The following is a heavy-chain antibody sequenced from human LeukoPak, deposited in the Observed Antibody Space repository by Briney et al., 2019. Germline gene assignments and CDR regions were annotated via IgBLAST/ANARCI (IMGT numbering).Heavy chain of an antibody. CDR3: AKQQLVRCFDY. CDR2: IYYSGST. D-gene: IGHD6-13*01. V-gene: IGHV4-39*01. Sequence: SETLSLTCTSGGSISSSSYYWGWIRQPPGKGLEWIGTIYYSGSTYYNPSLKSRVTISVDTSKTQFSLKLSSVTAADTAVYYCAKQQLVRCFDYWGQGTLVTVSS. CDR1: GGSISSSSYY. J-gene: IGHJ4*02.